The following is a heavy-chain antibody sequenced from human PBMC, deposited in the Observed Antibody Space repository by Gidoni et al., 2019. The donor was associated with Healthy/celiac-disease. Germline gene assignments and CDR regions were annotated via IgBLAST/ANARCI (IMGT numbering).Heavy chain of an antibody. CDR2: ISYDGSNK. Sequence: QVQLAGSGGGVVQPGRSLRLSCSASGLTFSSYAMHWVRQAPGKGLEWVAVISYDGSNKYYADSVKGRFTISRDNSKNTLYLQMNSLRAEDTAVYYCARGPGDGGAFDIWGQGTMVTVSS. V-gene: IGHV3-30-3*01. CDR1: GLTFSSYA. D-gene: IGHD3-10*01. CDR3: ARGPGDGGAFDI. J-gene: IGHJ3*02.